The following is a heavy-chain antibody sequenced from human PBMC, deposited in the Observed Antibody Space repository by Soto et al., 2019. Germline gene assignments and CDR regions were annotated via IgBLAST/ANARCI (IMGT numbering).Heavy chain of an antibody. CDR2: ISGSGGST. CDR1: GFTFSSYA. J-gene: IGHJ4*02. V-gene: IGHV3-23*01. CDR3: AKGPLELPGPLGY. D-gene: IGHD1-7*01. Sequence: PGGSLRLSCAASGFTFSSYAMSWVRQAPGKGLEWVSAISGSGGSTYYADSVKGRFTISRDNPKNTLYLQMNSLRAEDTAVYYCAKGPLELPGPLGYWGQGTLVTVSS.